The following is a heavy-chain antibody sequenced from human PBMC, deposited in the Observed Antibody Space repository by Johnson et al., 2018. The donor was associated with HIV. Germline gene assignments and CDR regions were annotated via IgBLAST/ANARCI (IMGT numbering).Heavy chain of an antibody. J-gene: IGHJ3*02. Sequence: QMLLVESGGGLVQPGRSLRLSCAASGFTFSSYAMHWVRQAPGKGLEWVAVISYDGSNILYADSIKGRFTISRDNSMNTLYLQMNSLRAEDTAVYYCAKPLTKLELHAFDIWGQGTMVTVSS. CDR1: GFTFSSYA. CDR2: ISYDGSNI. CDR3: AKPLTKLELHAFDI. D-gene: IGHD5-24*01. V-gene: IGHV3-30-3*01.